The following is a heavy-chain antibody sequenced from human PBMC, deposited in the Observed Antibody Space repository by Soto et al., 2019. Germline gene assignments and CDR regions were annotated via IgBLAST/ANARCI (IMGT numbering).Heavy chain of an antibody. CDR1: GFSLSTSGVG. D-gene: IGHD6-6*01. V-gene: IGHV2-5*01. CDR2: IYWSGDE. CDR3: ARGLATLPVFVFDI. Sequence: QGTLKESGPTLVKPTQTLTLTCSFSGFSLSTSGVGVGWIRQSPGKALEWLALIYWSGDEHYRPSLKSRLSIIKDTSKNHVVLIMTDMDPVDTATYYCARGLATLPVFVFDIWGQGTMVTVSS. J-gene: IGHJ3*02.